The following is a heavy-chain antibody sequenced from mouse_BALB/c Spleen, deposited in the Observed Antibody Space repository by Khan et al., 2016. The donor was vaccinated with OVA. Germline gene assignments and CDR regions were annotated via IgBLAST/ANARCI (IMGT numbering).Heavy chain of an antibody. D-gene: IGHD2-3*01. CDR3: ARIDGGDFDY. CDR1: GYSITSDYA. Sequence: VQLKESGPGLVKPSQSLSLTCTVTGYSITSDYAWNWIRQFPGNKLEWMGYISYSGNTKYNPSLKSRISITRDTSENQFFLQLNSVTTEDTATYYCARIDGGDFDYWGQGTTLTVSS. J-gene: IGHJ2*01. V-gene: IGHV3-2*02. CDR2: ISYSGNT.